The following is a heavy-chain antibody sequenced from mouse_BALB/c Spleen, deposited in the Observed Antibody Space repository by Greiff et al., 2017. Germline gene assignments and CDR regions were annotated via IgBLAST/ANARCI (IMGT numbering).Heavy chain of an antibody. D-gene: IGHD2-4*01. J-gene: IGHJ3*01. CDR3: ARSILYDYDEGTFAY. V-gene: IGHV5-17*02. CDR2: ISSGSSTI. CDR1: GFTFSSFG. Sequence: EVQGVESGGGLVQPGGSRKLSCAASGFTFSSFGMHWVRQAPEKGLEWVAYISSGSSTIYYADTVKGRFTISRDNPKNTLFLQMTSLRSEDTAMYYCARSILYDYDEGTFAYWGQGTLVTVSA.